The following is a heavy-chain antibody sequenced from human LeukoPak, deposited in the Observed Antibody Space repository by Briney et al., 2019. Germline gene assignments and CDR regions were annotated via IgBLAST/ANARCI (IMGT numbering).Heavy chain of an antibody. J-gene: IGHJ4*02. CDR3: ARVPRGYSYSY. V-gene: IGHV3-7*01. D-gene: IGHD5-18*01. CDR2: IKQDGSEK. CDR1: GFTFSSYW. Sequence: GGSLRLSCAASGFTFSSYWMSWVRQAPGKGLEWVANIKQDGSEKYYVDSVKGRFTISRNNAKNSLYLQMNSLRVEDTAVYYCARVPRGYSYSYWGQGTLVTVSS.